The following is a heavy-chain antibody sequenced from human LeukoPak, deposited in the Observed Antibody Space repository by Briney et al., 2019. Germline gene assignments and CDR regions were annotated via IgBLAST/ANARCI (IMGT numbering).Heavy chain of an antibody. CDR3: ARGDIVVVPAAMSWFDP. CDR1: GFTFSSYW. V-gene: IGHV3-7*04. J-gene: IGHJ5*02. Sequence: PGGSLRLSCAASGFTFSSYWMSWVRQAPGKGLEWVANIKQDGSEKYYVDSVKGRFTTSRDNAKNSLYLQMNSLRAEDTAVYYCARGDIVVVPAAMSWFDPWGQGTLVTVSS. D-gene: IGHD2-2*01. CDR2: IKQDGSEK.